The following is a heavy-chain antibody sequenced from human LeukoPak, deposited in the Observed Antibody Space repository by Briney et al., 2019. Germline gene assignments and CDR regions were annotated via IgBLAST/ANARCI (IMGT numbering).Heavy chain of an antibody. CDR1: GDSIGSGPYY. D-gene: IGHD3-22*01. Sequence: NLSETLSLTCSVSGDSIGSGPYYWSWIRQSPGKGLEWIGTIYYTRTTYYNSSLKSRVTISIATSKNQFSLKLSSVTAADTAIYYCARRDNSDSSGYFDHWGQGTLVTVSS. V-gene: IGHV4-39*01. CDR2: IYYTRTT. J-gene: IGHJ4*02. CDR3: ARRDNSDSSGYFDH.